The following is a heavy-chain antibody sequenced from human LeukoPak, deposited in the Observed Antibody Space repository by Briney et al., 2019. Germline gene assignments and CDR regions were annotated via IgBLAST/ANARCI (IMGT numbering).Heavy chain of an antibody. V-gene: IGHV4-34*01. D-gene: IGHD3-10*01. Sequence: SETLSLTCAVYGGSFSGYYWSWIRQPPGKGLEWIWEINHIGTTNYNPSLKSRVTISLDTSKNQFSLKLSSVTAADTAVYYCARGPDDYYGSGSYSPFDYWGQGTLVTVSS. J-gene: IGHJ4*02. CDR1: GGSFSGYY. CDR3: ARGPDDYYGSGSYSPFDY. CDR2: INHIGTT.